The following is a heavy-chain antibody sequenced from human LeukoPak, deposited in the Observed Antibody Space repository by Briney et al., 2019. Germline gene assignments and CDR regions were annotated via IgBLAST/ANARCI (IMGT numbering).Heavy chain of an antibody. CDR1: GYTFTGYY. CDR3: ARERGTDDYGGKGMKNWFDP. Sequence: ASVKVSCKASGYTFTGYYMHWVRQAPGQGLEWLGWINPNSGGTNYAQKFQGRVTMTRDTSISTAYMELSRLRSDDTAVYYCARERGTDDYGGKGMKNWFDPWGQGTLVTVSS. CDR2: INPNSGGT. V-gene: IGHV1-2*02. D-gene: IGHD4-23*01. J-gene: IGHJ5*02.